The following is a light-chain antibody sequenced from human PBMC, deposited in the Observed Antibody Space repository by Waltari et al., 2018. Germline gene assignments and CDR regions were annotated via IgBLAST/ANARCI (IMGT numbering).Light chain of an antibody. Sequence: QSVLTQPPSASGTPGQTVTISCSGTKPNIRRNSVFWYQQLPGTAPKRLIYRDDLRPSGVPDRFSGSKSGTSASLAIRWLRPEDEADYYCAAWDDSLSVSYVFGSGTKVTV. CDR3: AAWDDSLSVSYV. V-gene: IGLV1-47*01. J-gene: IGLJ1*01. CDR2: RDD. CDR1: KPNIRRNS.